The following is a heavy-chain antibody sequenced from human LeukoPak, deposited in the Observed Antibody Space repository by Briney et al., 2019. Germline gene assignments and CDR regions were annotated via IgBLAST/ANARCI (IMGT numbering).Heavy chain of an antibody. Sequence: ASVKVSCKASGYTFTSYAMNWVRQAPGQGLEWMRWINTNTGNPTYAQGFTGRFVFSLDTSVSTAYLQISSLKAEDTAVYYCARGGIAAAGTEDHIDAFDIWGQGTMVTVSS. D-gene: IGHD6-13*01. J-gene: IGHJ3*02. V-gene: IGHV7-4-1*02. CDR1: GYTFTSYA. CDR3: ARGGIAAAGTEDHIDAFDI. CDR2: INTNTGNP.